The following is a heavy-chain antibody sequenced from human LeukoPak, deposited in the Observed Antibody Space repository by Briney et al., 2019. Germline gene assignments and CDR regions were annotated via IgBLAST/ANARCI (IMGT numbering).Heavy chain of an antibody. Sequence: NPSETLSLTCTVSGASVSSSDYYWGWIRQPPGMRLEWIGNLYFSGNPYYNPSLNSRVTISVDTSKNQFSLKMRSVTAADTAVYYCARLGSGYPTPDYWGQGTLVTVSS. J-gene: IGHJ4*02. D-gene: IGHD6-19*01. V-gene: IGHV4-39*01. CDR3: ARLGSGYPTPDY. CDR1: GASVSSSDYY. CDR2: LYFSGNP.